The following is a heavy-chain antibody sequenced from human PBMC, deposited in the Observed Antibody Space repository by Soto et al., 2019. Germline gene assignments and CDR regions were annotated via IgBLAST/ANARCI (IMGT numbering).Heavy chain of an antibody. J-gene: IGHJ6*02. Sequence: GGSLRLSCAASGFTFSSYWMSWVRQAPGKGLEWVANIKQDGSEKYYVDSVKGRFTISRDNAKNSLYLQMNSLRAEDTAVYYCARDLYLTGYYGGMDVWGQGTTVTVS. CDR1: GFTFSSYW. D-gene: IGHD3-9*01. CDR3: ARDLYLTGYYGGMDV. CDR2: IKQDGSEK. V-gene: IGHV3-7*03.